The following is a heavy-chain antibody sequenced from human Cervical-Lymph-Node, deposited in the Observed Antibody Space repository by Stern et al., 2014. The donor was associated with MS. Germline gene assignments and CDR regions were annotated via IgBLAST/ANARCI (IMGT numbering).Heavy chain of an antibody. CDR1: GGTFSSYA. V-gene: IGHV1-69*01. CDR3: ARGTRFYYYYGMDV. CDR2: IIPIFGTA. D-gene: IGHD3-3*01. Sequence: VPLVQSGAEVKKPGSSVKVSCKASGGTFSSYAISWVRQAPGQGLEWMGGIIPIFGTANYAQKFQGRVTITADESTSTAYMELSSLRSEDTAVYYCARGTRFYYYYGMDVWGQGTTVTVSS. J-gene: IGHJ6*02.